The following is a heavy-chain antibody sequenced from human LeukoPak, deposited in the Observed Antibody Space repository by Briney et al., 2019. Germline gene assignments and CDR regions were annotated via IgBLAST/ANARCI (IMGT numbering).Heavy chain of an antibody. CDR1: GGTFTSYA. Sequence: SVKVSCKASGGTFTSYAISWVRQAPGQGLGWMGRIFPIFATANYAQKFQGRVTITADESTSTAYMELSSLRSEDTAVYYCARESGSYEAYFDYWGHGTLVTVSS. V-gene: IGHV1-69*15. CDR2: IFPIFATA. D-gene: IGHD1-26*01. CDR3: ARESGSYEAYFDY. J-gene: IGHJ4*01.